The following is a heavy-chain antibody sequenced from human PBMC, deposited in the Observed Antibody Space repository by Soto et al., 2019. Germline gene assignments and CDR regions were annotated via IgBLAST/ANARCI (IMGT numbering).Heavy chain of an antibody. V-gene: IGHV4-31*03. Sequence: SETLSLTCTVSGGSISSGGYYWSWIRQHPGKGLEWIGYIYYSGSTYYNPSLKSRVTISVDTSKNQFSLKLSSVTAADTAVYYCARVGVYGDYPMGGYYYGMDVWGQGTTVTVSS. J-gene: IGHJ6*02. CDR2: IYYSGST. CDR1: GGSISSGGYY. CDR3: ARVGVYGDYPMGGYYYGMDV. D-gene: IGHD4-17*01.